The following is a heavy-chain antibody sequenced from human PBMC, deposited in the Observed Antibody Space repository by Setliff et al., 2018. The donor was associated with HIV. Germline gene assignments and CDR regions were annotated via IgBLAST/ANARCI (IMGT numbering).Heavy chain of an antibody. CDR3: ARWCAAAGCYPAIYHFDS. CDR2: IDTDKGYR. D-gene: IGHD2-2*01. Sequence: GASVKVSCKASGYTFSEYAIHWVRQAPGQRLEWMGRIDTDKGYRRYSPKLQGRVTITKDTSANTAYMELRGLRSEDTAVYYCARWCAAAGCYPAIYHFDSWGQGTLVTVSS. J-gene: IGHJ4*02. CDR1: GYTFSEYA. V-gene: IGHV1-3*04.